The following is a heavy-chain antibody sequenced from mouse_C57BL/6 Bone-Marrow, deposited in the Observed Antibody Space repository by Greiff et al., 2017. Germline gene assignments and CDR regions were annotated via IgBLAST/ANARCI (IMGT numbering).Heavy chain of an antibody. CDR1: GYTFTSYG. D-gene: IGHD2-3*01. Sequence: QVQLQQPGTELVKPGASVKLSCKASGYTFTSYGMHWVKQRPGQGLEWIGNINPSNGGTNYNEKFKSKATLTVDKSSSTAYMQLSSLRSEASAVYYCARVDGYYSAWFAYWGQGTLVTVSA. CDR3: ARVDGYYSAWFAY. V-gene: IGHV1-53*01. J-gene: IGHJ3*01. CDR2: INPSNGGT.